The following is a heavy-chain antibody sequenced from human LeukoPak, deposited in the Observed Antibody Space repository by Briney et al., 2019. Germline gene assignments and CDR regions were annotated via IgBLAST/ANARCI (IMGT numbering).Heavy chain of an antibody. J-gene: IGHJ5*02. V-gene: IGHV3-30*18. CDR1: GFTFSSYG. CDR2: ISYDGSNK. CDR3: AKGPSGYSSGDSWFDP. D-gene: IGHD6-19*01. Sequence: GGSLRLSCAASGFTFSSYGMHWVRQAPVQGLEWVAVISYDGSNKYYADSLKGRFTISRDNSKKTLYLQMNSLRAEDTAVFYCAKGPSGYSSGDSWFDPWGQGTLVTVSS.